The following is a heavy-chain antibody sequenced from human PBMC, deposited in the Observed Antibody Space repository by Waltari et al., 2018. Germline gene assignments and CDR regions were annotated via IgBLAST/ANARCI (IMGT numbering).Heavy chain of an antibody. CDR2: SGRKENGGRK. Sequence: EVVLAESGGGLVKPGGSLRLSCAASGFSFSDAWVSWVRQITGKGWEWLGRSGRKENGGRKEYSAALKDRFVISREDSEKMLFLEMTNLKIEDTGVYYCVTPPIFAAHGGFDYWGQGALVTVSS. CDR3: VTPPIFAAHGGFDY. J-gene: IGHJ4*02. D-gene: IGHD3-9*01. V-gene: IGHV3-15*04. CDR1: GFSFSDAW.